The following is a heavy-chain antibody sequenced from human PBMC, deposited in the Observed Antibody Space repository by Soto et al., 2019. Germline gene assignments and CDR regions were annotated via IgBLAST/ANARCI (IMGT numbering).Heavy chain of an antibody. CDR2: ISNRGDT. CDR3: AREPRYCRGGSCSITGDAYYI. CDR1: GFIVSDTY. D-gene: IGHD2-15*01. Sequence: GGSLRLSCTASGFIVSDTYVNWVRQAPGKGLGWVSVISNRGDTHYADSVRGRFSLSRDISDNTLHLQMNNLRVEDTAVYYCAREPRYCRGGSCSITGDAYYIWGQGTMVTVSS. V-gene: IGHV3-66*01. J-gene: IGHJ3*02.